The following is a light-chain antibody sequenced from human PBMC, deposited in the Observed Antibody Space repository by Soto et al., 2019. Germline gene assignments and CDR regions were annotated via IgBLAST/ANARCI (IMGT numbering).Light chain of an antibody. CDR1: QSVSNNY. J-gene: IGKJ1*01. CDR2: GAS. Sequence: EMVLTQSPGTLSLSPGESATLSCMASQSVSNNYLAWYQQKPGQAPRLLIYGASNRATGTPDRFSGSGSGTDFTLTISRLEPEDFAVYYCQQYGSSLWTFGQGTKVDIK. V-gene: IGKV3-20*01. CDR3: QQYGSSLWT.